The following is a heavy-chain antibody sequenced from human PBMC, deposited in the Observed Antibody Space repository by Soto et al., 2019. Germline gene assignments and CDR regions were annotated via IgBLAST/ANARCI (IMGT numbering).Heavy chain of an antibody. CDR2: IFGIGYT. J-gene: IGHJ4*02. CDR3: VREGDYSDNNGYTLFDY. Sequence: QVQLQESGPRLVKPSETLSLTCTVSGGSMTNYYWAWIRQPAGKGLEWIGRIFGIGYTNYNPYLKSRVIVSVDTSKSQFYLKLTSVTAADTDVYYCVREGDYSDNNGYTLFDYWGQGTLVSVSS. V-gene: IGHV4-4*07. D-gene: IGHD3-22*01. CDR1: GGSMTNYY.